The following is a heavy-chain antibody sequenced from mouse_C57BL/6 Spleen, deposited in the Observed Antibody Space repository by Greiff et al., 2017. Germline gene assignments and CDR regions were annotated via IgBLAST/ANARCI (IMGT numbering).Heavy chain of an antibody. CDR3: ARFGLDY. J-gene: IGHJ2*01. CDR1: GYAFSSSW. Sequence: VKLQESGPELVKPGASVKISCKASGYAFSSSWMNWVKQRPGKGLEWIGRIYPGDGDTNYNGKFKGKATLTADKSSSTAYMQLSSLTSEDSAVYFCARFGLDYWGQGTTLTVSS. CDR2: IYPGDGDT. V-gene: IGHV1-82*01.